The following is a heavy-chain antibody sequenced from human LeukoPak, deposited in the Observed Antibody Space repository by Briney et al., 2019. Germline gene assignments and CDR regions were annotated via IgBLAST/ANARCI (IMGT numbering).Heavy chain of an antibody. D-gene: IGHD2-21*01. J-gene: IGHJ4*02. CDR3: ARGLLSAPIDY. CDR1: GYTFTSYY. Sequence: GASVKVSCKASGYTFTSYYMHWVRQAPGQGLEWMGLINPSGSSTSYAQKFQGRLSLTRDMSTSTDYMELSSLRSEDTVVYYCARGLLSAPIDYWGQGTLVTVSS. CDR2: INPSGSST. V-gene: IGHV1-46*01.